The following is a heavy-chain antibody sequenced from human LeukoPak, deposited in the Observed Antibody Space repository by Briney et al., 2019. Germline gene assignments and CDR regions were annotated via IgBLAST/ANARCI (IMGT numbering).Heavy chain of an antibody. V-gene: IGHV1-18*01. D-gene: IGHD3-3*01. CDR2: ISAYDGNT. CDR1: GYTFTSYG. J-gene: IGHJ4*02. Sequence: ASVKVSCKASGYTFTSYGINWVRQAPGQGLEWMGWISAYDGNTNSAQKLQGRVTMTTDTSTSTAYMELRSLISDDTAVYYCARTGGIWSGTYYFDYWGQGTLVTVSS. CDR3: ARTGGIWSGTYYFDY.